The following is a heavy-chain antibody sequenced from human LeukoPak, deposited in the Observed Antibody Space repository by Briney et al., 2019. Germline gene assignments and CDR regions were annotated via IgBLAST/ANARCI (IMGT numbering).Heavy chain of an antibody. CDR2: IKYDGYEE. V-gene: IGHV3-7*01. D-gene: IGHD1-1*01. Sequence: AGGSLRLSCAASGFTFSRYWMSWMRQAPGKGLEWVANIKYDGYEEYYVDSVKGRFTISRDNAKNSLYLQLNSLRVEDTAVYYCKSGGAAPGSFDYWGQGTLVTVST. J-gene: IGHJ4*02. CDR3: KSGGAAPGSFDY. CDR1: GFTFSRYW.